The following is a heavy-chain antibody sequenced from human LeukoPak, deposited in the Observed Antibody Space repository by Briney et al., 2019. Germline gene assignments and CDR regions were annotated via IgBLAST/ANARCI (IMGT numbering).Heavy chain of an antibody. Sequence: ASVKVSCKASGYTFTSYYMHWVRQAPGQGLEWMGIINPSGGSTSYAQKFQGRVTMTRDTSTSTVYMELSSLRSEDTAVYYCAREDSGDRSHVGCNIWGQGTTVTVSS. CDR2: INPSGGST. D-gene: IGHD2/OR15-2a*01. CDR3: AREDSGDRSHVGCNI. J-gene: IGHJ6*02. CDR1: GYTFTSYY. V-gene: IGHV1-46*01.